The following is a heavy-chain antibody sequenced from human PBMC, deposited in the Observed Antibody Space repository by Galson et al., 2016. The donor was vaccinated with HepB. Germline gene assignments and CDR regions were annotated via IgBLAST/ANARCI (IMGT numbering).Heavy chain of an antibody. CDR3: VQDIVVATAIRKLGGFDI. CDR2: IGSNGAST. D-gene: IGHD2-21*02. Sequence: SLRLSCAASGSTFTRYTMHWVRQAPGKGLEYVSAIGSNGASTYYGDSVKGRFSISRDHSKNTLYLQMSTLRPEDTAVYYCVQDIVVATAIRKLGGFDIWGQGTMVTVSS. V-gene: IGHV3-64D*06. J-gene: IGHJ3*02. CDR1: GSTFTRYT.